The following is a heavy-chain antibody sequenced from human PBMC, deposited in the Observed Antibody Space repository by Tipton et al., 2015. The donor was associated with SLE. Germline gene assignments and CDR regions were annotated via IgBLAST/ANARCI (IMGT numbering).Heavy chain of an antibody. CDR3: ARHISSSEVDY. CDR1: GGSISSYY. J-gene: IGHJ4*02. CDR2: IYYSGST. Sequence: TLSLTCTVSGGSISSYYWSWIRQPPGKGLEWIGSIYYSGSTYYNPSLKSRVTISVDTSKNQFSLKLSSVTAADTAVYYCARHISSSEVDYWGQGTLVTVSS. D-gene: IGHD6-13*01. V-gene: IGHV4-59*05.